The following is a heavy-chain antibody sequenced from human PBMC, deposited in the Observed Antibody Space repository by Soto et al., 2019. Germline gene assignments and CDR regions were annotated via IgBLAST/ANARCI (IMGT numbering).Heavy chain of an antibody. CDR1: VFTFSSDW. V-gene: IGHV3-7*03. Sequence: PGGSLRLSCAASVFTFSSDWMSWVRQAPGKGLEWVATIKQDGSEKYYVDSVRGRFTVPRDNAKNSLYLEMNSLRAEETAVYYCARGDYFDRRFDYWGQGTLVTVSS. D-gene: IGHD3-9*01. CDR3: ARGDYFDRRFDY. CDR2: IKQDGSEK. J-gene: IGHJ4*02.